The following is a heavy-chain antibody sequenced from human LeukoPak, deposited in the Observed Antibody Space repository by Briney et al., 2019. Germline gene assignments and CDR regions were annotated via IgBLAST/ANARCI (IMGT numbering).Heavy chain of an antibody. D-gene: IGHD6-19*01. J-gene: IGHJ3*02. V-gene: IGHV3-23*01. CDR3: AKTYSSGWSWTFDAFDI. Sequence: GGSLRLSCAASGFTFSSNVMIWVRQAPGKGLEWVSSIPASGGSTYYADSVKGRFTISRDNSKNSLYLQMNSLRAEDTALYYCAKTYSSGWSWTFDAFDIWGQGTMVTVSS. CDR1: GFTFSSNV. CDR2: IPASGGST.